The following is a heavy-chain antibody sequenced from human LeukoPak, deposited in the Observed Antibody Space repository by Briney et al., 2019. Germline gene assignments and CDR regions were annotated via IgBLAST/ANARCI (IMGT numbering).Heavy chain of an antibody. D-gene: IGHD6-19*01. J-gene: IGHJ4*02. Sequence: SETLSLTCTVSGGSIDNSRYYWGWLPPPPGEGLEWIASIHYSRRTEYNPSLKSRVTISVDTSKNQFSLKLSSVTAADTAVYYCVRHASGLIDYWGQGTLVTVSS. CDR2: IHYSRRT. V-gene: IGHV4-39*01. CDR1: GGSIDNSRYY. CDR3: VRHASGLIDY.